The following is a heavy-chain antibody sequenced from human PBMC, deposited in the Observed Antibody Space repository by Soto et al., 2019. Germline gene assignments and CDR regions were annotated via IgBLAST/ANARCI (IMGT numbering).Heavy chain of an antibody. D-gene: IGHD2-2*01. CDR1: GGSVTNSSYY. V-gene: IGHV4-39*01. J-gene: IGHJ4*02. Sequence: SETLSLTCTVSGGSVTNSSYYWGWLRQSPGKGLEWSGSVYSRGRSYSKSSVKSRVTISVDTSKNRFSLSVNSVTASDRAVYFCVSQRSTVPTQAHFDYWGPGALVTVS. CDR3: VSQRSTVPTQAHFDY. CDR2: VYSRGRS.